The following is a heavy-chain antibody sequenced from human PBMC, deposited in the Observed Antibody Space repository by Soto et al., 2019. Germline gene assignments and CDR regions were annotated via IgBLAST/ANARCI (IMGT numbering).Heavy chain of an antibody. CDR3: ARARKAITMVRGVIIHFDY. Sequence: SETLSLTCTVSGGSISSGGYYWSWIRQHPGKGLEWIGYIYYSGSTYYNPSLKSRVTISVDTSKNQFSLKLSSVTAADTAVYYCARARKAITMVRGVIIHFDYWGQGTLVTVS. CDR1: GGSISSGGYY. V-gene: IGHV4-31*03. CDR2: IYYSGST. J-gene: IGHJ4*02. D-gene: IGHD3-10*01.